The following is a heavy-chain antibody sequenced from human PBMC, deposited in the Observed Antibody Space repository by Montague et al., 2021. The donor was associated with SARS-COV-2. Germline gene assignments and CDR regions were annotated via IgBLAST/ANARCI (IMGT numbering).Heavy chain of an antibody. CDR2: IDWDDDK. V-gene: IGHV2-70*01. Sequence: VKPTQTLTLTCTFSGFSLSTSGMCVSWIRQPPGKALEWLALIDWDDDKYYSTSLKTRLTISKDTSKNQVVLTMTNMDPVDTATYYCARMTTVVTGLGDYYYYGMDVWGQGTTVTVSS. CDR1: GFSLSTSGMC. J-gene: IGHJ6*02. CDR3: ARMTTVVTGLGDYYYYGMDV. D-gene: IGHD4-23*01.